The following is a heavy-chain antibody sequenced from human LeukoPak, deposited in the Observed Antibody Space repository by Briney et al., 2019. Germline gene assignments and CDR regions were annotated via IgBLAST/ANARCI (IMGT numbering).Heavy chain of an antibody. V-gene: IGHV3-30*18. D-gene: IGHD1-26*01. CDR2: ISYDGSNK. J-gene: IGHJ4*02. Sequence: PGGSLRLSCAASGFTFSSYGMHWVRQAPGKGLEWVAVISYDGSNKYYADSVKGRFTISRDNSKNTLYLQMNSLRAEDTAVYYCAKDGEGSYSTPYFDYWGQGTLVTVSS. CDR3: AKDGEGSYSTPYFDY. CDR1: GFTFSSYG.